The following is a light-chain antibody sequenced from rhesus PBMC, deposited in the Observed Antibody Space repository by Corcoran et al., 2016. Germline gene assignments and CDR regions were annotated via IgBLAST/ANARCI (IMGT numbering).Light chain of an antibody. J-gene: IGKJ3*01. V-gene: IGKV3-17*03. CDR2: RTS. CDR1: SSVSTS. Sequence: EIVLTQSPTSMAVSQGERVTISCTASSSVSTSYYHWVQQKPGFPPRLLVYRTSSLASGVPARFKGSGAGNSYTLSISSMAAEDAANYFCQQGNSLPFTFCPGTKLDIK. CDR3: QQGNSLPFT.